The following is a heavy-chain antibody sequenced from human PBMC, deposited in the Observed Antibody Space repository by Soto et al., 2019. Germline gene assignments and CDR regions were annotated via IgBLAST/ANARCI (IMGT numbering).Heavy chain of an antibody. V-gene: IGHV4-34*01. CDR1: GVSFSGYY. CDR3: ARDRAARPLNLVDY. Sequence: SETLCLTCAVYGVSFSGYYWSGIRQPPGKGLEWIGEINHSGSTNYNPSLKSRVTISVDTSKNQFSLKLSSVTAADTAVYYCARDRAARPLNLVDYWGQGTLDTVSS. CDR2: INHSGST. J-gene: IGHJ4*02. D-gene: IGHD6-6*01.